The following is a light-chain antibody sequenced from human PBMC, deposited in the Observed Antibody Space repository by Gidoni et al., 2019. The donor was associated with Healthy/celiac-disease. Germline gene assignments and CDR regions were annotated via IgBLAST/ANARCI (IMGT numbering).Light chain of an antibody. CDR1: SSNIGSNT. V-gene: IGLV1-44*01. CDR2: SNN. Sequence: QSVLTKPPSASGTPGQGVTISCSGSSSNIGSNTVNWYHQVPGTAPKLLIYSNNQRPSGVPDRFSCSKSGTSASLAISGLQSEDEADYYCAAWDDSLNGPVFGGGTKLTVL. CDR3: AAWDDSLNGPV. J-gene: IGLJ2*01.